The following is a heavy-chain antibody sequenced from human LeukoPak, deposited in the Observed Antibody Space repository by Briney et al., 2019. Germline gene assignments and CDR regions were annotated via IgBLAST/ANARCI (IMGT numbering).Heavy chain of an antibody. J-gene: IGHJ1*01. D-gene: IGHD1-26*01. Sequence: GGSLRLSSAASGFTFNSYTMHWVRQAPGKGLEWVALISLDGSYKFYADSVKGRFTISRDNSKSTLYLQMSSLRHEDTAVYYCARDYGSLAFHHWGQGTLVTVSS. CDR3: ARDYGSLAFHH. V-gene: IGHV3-30-3*01. CDR2: ISLDGSYK. CDR1: GFTFNSYT.